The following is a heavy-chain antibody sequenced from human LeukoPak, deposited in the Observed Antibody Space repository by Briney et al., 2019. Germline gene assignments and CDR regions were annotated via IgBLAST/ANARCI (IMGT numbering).Heavy chain of an antibody. D-gene: IGHD3-3*01. J-gene: IGHJ4*02. Sequence: GGSLRLSCAASGFTFSSYAMHWVRQAPGKGLEWVAVISYDGSNKYYADSVKGRFTISRDNSKNTLYLQMNSLRAEDTAVYYCAKDTHVLRFLEWLPNTDDYWGQGTLVTVSS. CDR3: AKDTHVLRFLEWLPNTDDY. V-gene: IGHV3-30-3*01. CDR2: ISYDGSNK. CDR1: GFTFSSYA.